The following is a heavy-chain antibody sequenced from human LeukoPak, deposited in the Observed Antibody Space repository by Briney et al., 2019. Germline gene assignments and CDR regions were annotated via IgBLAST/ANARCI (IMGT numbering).Heavy chain of an antibody. CDR3: ARGRNYGSSGYLSQPIDY. J-gene: IGHJ4*02. V-gene: IGHV4-34*01. CDR2: INHSGST. Sequence: SETLSLTCAVYGGSFSGYYWSWIRQPPGKGLEWIGEINHSGSTNYNPSLKSRVTISVDTSKNQFSLKLSSVTAADTAVYYCARGRNYGSSGYLSQPIDYWGQGTLVTVSS. D-gene: IGHD3-22*01. CDR1: GGSFSGYY.